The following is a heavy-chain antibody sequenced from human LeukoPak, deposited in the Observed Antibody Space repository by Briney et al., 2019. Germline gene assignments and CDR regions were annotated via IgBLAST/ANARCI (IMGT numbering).Heavy chain of an antibody. CDR3: ARTIITMVRGVINYFDY. V-gene: IGHV3-7*01. CDR2: IKQDGSEK. D-gene: IGHD3-10*01. J-gene: IGHJ4*02. CDR1: GFTSSSYW. Sequence: GGSLRLSCAASGFTSSSYWMSWVRQAPGKGLEWVANIKQDGSEKYYVDSVKGRFTISRDNAKNSLYLQMNSLRAEDTAVYYCARTIITMVRGVINYFDYWGQGTLVTVSS.